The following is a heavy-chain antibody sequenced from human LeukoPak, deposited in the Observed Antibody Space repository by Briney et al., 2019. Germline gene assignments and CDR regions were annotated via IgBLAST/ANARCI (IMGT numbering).Heavy chain of an antibody. CDR3: ARIPRYDYNWFDP. D-gene: IGHD5-12*01. CDR1: GGSISSSSYY. V-gene: IGHV4-39*07. CDR2: IYYSGST. J-gene: IGHJ5*02. Sequence: PSETLSLTCTVSGGSISSSSYYWGWIRQPPGKGLEWIGSIYYSGSTYYNPSLKSRVTISVDKSKNQFSLRLSSVTAADTAVYYCARIPRYDYNWFDPWGQGTLVTVSS.